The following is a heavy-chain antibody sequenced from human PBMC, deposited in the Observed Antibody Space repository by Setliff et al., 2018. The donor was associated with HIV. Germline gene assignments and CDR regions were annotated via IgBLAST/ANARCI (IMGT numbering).Heavy chain of an antibody. CDR3: ARETPNSGWYRKEGYYFDY. CDR2: ISGSGGNT. D-gene: IGHD6-19*01. CDR1: GFTFTNYA. J-gene: IGHJ4*02. V-gene: IGHV3-23*01. Sequence: GGSLRLSCAASGFTFTNYAMSWVRQAPGKGLQWASTISGSGGNTNYADSVKGRFTVSRDNSKNTLYLQMNSLRPEDTALYYCARETPNSGWYRKEGYYFDYWGQGTLVTVSS.